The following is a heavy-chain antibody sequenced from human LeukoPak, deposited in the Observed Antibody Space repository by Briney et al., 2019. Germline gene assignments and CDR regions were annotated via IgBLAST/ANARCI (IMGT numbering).Heavy chain of an antibody. J-gene: IGHJ4*02. V-gene: IGHV4-34*01. CDR3: ARRSFWSGYSDY. CDR2: INHSGST. CDR1: GGSFSGYY. D-gene: IGHD3-3*01. Sequence: KPSETLSPTCAVYGGSFSGYYWSWIRQPPGKGLEWIGEINHSGSTNYNPSLKSRVTISVDTSKNQFSLKLSSVTAADTAVYYCARRSFWSGYSDYWGQGTLVTVSS.